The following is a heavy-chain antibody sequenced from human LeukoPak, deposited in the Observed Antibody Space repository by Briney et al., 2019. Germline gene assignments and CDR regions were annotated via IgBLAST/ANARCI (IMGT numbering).Heavy chain of an antibody. CDR3: AKGFWSGDAYYYYGMNV. V-gene: IGHV3-30*18. CDR2: ISYDGSNK. CDR1: GFTFSSYG. Sequence: GGSLRLSCAASGFTFSSYGMHWVRQAPGKGLEWVAVISYDGSNKYYADSVKGRFTISRDNSKNTLYLQMNSLRAEDTAVYYCAKGFWSGDAYYYYGMNVWGQGTTVTVSS. D-gene: IGHD3-3*01. J-gene: IGHJ6*02.